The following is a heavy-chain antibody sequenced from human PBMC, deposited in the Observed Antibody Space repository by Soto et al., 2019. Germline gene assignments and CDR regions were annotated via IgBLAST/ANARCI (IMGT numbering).Heavy chain of an antibody. CDR3: TRHGRYFDGSFHDAFDI. CDR1: GFTFSSYA. D-gene: IGHD3-9*01. V-gene: IGHV3-23*01. CDR2: ISGSGGST. Sequence: GESLKISCAASGFTFSSYAMSWVRQAPGKGLEWVSAISGSGGSTYYADSVKGRFTISRDNSKNTLYLQMNSLKTEDTAVYYCTRHGRYFDGSFHDAFDIWGQGTMVTVSS. J-gene: IGHJ3*02.